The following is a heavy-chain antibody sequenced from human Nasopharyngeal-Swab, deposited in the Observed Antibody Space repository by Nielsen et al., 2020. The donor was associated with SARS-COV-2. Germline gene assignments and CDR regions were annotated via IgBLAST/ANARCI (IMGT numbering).Heavy chain of an antibody. J-gene: IGHJ6*03. CDR2: ISYSGST. CDR1: GGSISPYY. Sequence: SETLSLTCTVSGGSISPYYWSWIRRPPGKGLDWIGYISYSGSTNYNPSLKSRVTISVDTSKKQFSLRLSSLTAADTAVDYCARHAPPVYYYYMDVWGKGTTVTVSS. V-gene: IGHV4-59*08. CDR3: ARHAPPVYYYYMDV.